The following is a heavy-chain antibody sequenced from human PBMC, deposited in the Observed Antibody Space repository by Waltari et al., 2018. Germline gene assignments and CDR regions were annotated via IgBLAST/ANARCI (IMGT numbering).Heavy chain of an antibody. V-gene: IGHV3-7*01. CDR1: GFTFSNYW. CDR2: IKQDGSEK. D-gene: IGHD3-16*01. Sequence: EVQLVESGGGLVQPGGSLRLSCAASGFTFSNYWMSWVRQAPGKGVEGWASIKQDGSEKYYVDSGKGRFTVSRDNSKNSLYLQMSSLRAEDTALYYCARDRFYYESPSDHPDDAFDVWGQGATVTVSS. CDR3: ARDRFYYESPSDHPDDAFDV. J-gene: IGHJ3*01.